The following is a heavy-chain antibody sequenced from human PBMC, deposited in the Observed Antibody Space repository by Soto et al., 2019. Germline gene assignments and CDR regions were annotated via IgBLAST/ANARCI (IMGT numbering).Heavy chain of an antibody. CDR3: ARLGYCSSATCKYYFYYYGMDV. CDR2: ISGRGTTT. CDR1: GFSFGSYS. D-gene: IGHD2-2*01. V-gene: IGHV3-48*02. J-gene: IGHJ6*02. Sequence: EVQLVESGGGLVQPGGSLRLSCEASGFSFGSYSMNWVRQAPGKGLEWVSFISGRGTTTYYADSVKGRFTVSRDNAKNSLSLEVNSLRYEDTAVYYCARLGYCSSATCKYYFYYYGMDVWGQGTTVTVSS.